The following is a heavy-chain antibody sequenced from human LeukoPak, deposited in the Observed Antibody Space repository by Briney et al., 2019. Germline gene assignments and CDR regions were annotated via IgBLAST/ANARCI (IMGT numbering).Heavy chain of an antibody. Sequence: GGSLRLSCAASGFTFTKYWMTWVRQAPGKGLEWVGNIKQDGSDKNYMDSVKGRFTISRDNTKNSVYLQMSSLRAEDTAVYYCAREVDGDYALNYWGQGTLVTVSS. CDR1: GFTFTKYW. V-gene: IGHV3-7*01. CDR3: AREVDGDYALNY. D-gene: IGHD4-17*01. J-gene: IGHJ4*02. CDR2: IKQDGSDK.